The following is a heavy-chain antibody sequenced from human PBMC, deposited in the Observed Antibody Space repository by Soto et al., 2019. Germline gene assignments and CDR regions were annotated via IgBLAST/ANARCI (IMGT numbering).Heavy chain of an antibody. CDR1: GYTFTSYG. CDR2: ISAYNGNT. CDR3: ARFSGGSYNTYYFYYGMDV. Sequence: ASVKVSCKASGYTFTSYGISWVRRAPGQGLDWMGWISAYNGNTKYAQDLQGRVTMTTDTSTGTAYMEPRSLRSDDTAVYYCARFSGGSYNTYYFYYGMDVWGQGTTVTVSS. D-gene: IGHD2-15*01. J-gene: IGHJ6*02. V-gene: IGHV1-18*01.